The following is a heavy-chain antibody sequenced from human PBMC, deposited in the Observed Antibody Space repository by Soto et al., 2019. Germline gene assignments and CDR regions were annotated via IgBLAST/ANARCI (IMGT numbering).Heavy chain of an antibody. V-gene: IGHV4-39*01. CDR3: ASLQVPGNFDY. Sequence: SETLSLTCTVSGGSIRSSNYYWAWVRQPPGKGLEWIANIYYSGDTYFHPSLRSRLTVSVDTSKNQFSLKLSSLTAADTAMYYCASLQVPGNFDYWGQGTLVTVSS. CDR1: GGSIRSSNYY. CDR2: IYYSGDT. J-gene: IGHJ4*02. D-gene: IGHD6-13*01.